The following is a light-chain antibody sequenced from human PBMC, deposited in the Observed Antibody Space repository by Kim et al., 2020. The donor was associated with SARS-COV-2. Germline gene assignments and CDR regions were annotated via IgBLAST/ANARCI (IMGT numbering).Light chain of an antibody. CDR1: SSNIGAGYD. CDR2: SNT. V-gene: IGLV1-40*01. J-gene: IGLJ2*01. CDR3: QSYDSSLDVV. Sequence: GQMVTISCTGSSSNIGAGYDVNWYQQLPGTAPKLLIYSNTNRPSGVPDRFSGSKSGTSASLAITGLQAEDEADYYCQSYDSSLDVVFGGGTKLTVL.